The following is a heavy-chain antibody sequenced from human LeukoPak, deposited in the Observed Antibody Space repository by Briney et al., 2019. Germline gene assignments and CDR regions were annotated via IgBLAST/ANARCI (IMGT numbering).Heavy chain of an antibody. CDR1: GFTFSEYY. Sequence: GGSLRLSCAASGFTFSEYYMTWIRQAPGKGLEWVSYISSSGGTTHYADSVKGRFTISRNNAKNSLFVQMSNLRAEDTAVYYCARVPRSGGSIDYWGQGTLDTVSS. V-gene: IGHV3-11*01. CDR2: ISSSGGTT. D-gene: IGHD6-19*01. J-gene: IGHJ4*02. CDR3: ARVPRSGGSIDY.